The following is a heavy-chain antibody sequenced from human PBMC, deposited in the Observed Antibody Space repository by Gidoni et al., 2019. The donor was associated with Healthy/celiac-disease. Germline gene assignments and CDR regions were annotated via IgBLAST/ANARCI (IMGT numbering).Heavy chain of an antibody. Sequence: EVQLVESGGGLVQPGGSLRLSCAASGFPVSSNYMGWVRQAPGKGLVWVSVMYSGGRTYYADSVKGRLTISRENSKNTLYLQMNSRRAEETAVYYWARDGDGAGGQGTLVTVSS. V-gene: IGHV3-66*01. CDR1: GFPVSSNY. CDR3: ARDGDGA. D-gene: IGHD2-8*01. CDR2: MYSGGRT. J-gene: IGHJ4*02.